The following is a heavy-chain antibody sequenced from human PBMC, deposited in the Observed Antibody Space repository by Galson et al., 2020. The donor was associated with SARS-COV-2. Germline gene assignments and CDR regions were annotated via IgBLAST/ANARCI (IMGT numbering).Heavy chain of an antibody. CDR2: ISCLGDYP. J-gene: IGHJ6*03. CDR3: ANVPSSGYYGQYYYYYMDV. Sequence: ESPKIYCAASGFTFRSYAMSWVRPAAGKGLEWVSAISCLGDYPSYAASVKGRFTISRDNSKNTLNLQMNSLRAEDTAVYYCANVPSSGYYGQYYYYYMDVWGKGTTVTVSS. CDR1: GFTFRSYA. D-gene: IGHD3-22*01. V-gene: IGHV3-23*01.